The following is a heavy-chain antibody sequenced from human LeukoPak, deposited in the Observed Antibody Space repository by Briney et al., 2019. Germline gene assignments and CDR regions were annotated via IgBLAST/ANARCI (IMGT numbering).Heavy chain of an antibody. Sequence: RGESLKISCKASGYSFTSYWIGWVRQMPGKGLEWMGSFYPGDSDTRYSPSFQGQVTISADKSISTAYLQWSSLKASDTAMYYCARGDYGDLRFFYTLFDSWGQGPLVTVSS. V-gene: IGHV5-51*01. CDR3: ARGDYGDLRFFYTLFDS. D-gene: IGHD4-17*01. J-gene: IGHJ4*02. CDR2: FYPGDSDT. CDR1: GYSFTSYW.